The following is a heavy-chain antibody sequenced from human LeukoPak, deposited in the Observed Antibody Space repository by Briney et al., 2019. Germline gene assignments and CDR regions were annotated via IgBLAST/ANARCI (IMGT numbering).Heavy chain of an antibody. D-gene: IGHD6-19*01. CDR1: GFTFSSYA. CDR3: AKGFVWAGTPPTFDY. J-gene: IGHJ4*02. Sequence: GGSLRLSCAASGFTFSSYAMSWVRQAPGKGLEWVSAISGSGGSTYYADSVKGRFTISRDNSKNTLYLQMNSLRAEDTAVYYCAKGFVWAGTPPTFDYWGQGTLVTVSS. CDR2: ISGSGGST. V-gene: IGHV3-23*01.